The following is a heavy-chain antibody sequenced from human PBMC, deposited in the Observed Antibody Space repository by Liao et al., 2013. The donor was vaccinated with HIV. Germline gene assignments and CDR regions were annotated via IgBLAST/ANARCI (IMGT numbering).Heavy chain of an antibody. Sequence: QVQLQQWGAGLLKPSETLSLTCAVYGGSFSGNYWSWIRQPPGKGLEWIGEINHSGSTYYNPSLQSRVTISVDTSKNQFSLKLSSVTAADTAVYYCARMGTSAEYYDFWSGYYNHIQQGTHFDYWAREPWSPSPQ. CDR2: INHSGST. CDR1: GGSFSGNY. CDR3: ARMGTSAEYYDFWSGYYNHIQQGTHFDY. D-gene: IGHD3-3*01. V-gene: IGHV4-34*01. J-gene: IGHJ4*02.